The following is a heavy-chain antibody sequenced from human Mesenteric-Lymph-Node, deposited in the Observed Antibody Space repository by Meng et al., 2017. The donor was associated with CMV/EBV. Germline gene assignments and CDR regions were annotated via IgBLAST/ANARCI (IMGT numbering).Heavy chain of an antibody. V-gene: IGHV3-23*01. D-gene: IGHD6-13*01. J-gene: IGHJ4*02. CDR1: GFTFSSYA. CDR2: ISGDDRGT. Sequence: GGSLRLSCAASGFTFSSYAMTWVRQAPGKGLEWVSSISGDDRGTYYADSVKGRFTISRDNSKNTLYLEMNSLRADDTAVYYCAKDHTSSSWGSLGYWGQGTLVTVSS. CDR3: AKDHTSSSWGSLGY.